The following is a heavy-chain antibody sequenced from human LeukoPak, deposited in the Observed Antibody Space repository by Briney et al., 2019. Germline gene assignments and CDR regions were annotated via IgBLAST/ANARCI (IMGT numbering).Heavy chain of an antibody. Sequence: RGSLRLSCAASGFTFSSYAMHWVRQAPGKGLEWVAVISYDGSNKYYADSVKGRFTISRDNSKNTLYLQMNSLRAEDTAVYYCARGNLWQAFDYWGQGPLVTVSS. V-gene: IGHV3-30*04. CDR2: ISYDGSNK. CDR3: ARGNLWQAFDY. D-gene: IGHD2-21*01. CDR1: GFTFSSYA. J-gene: IGHJ4*02.